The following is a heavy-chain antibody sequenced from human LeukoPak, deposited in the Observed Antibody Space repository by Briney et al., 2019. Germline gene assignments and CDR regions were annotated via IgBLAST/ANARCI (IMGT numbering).Heavy chain of an antibody. CDR1: RFTFSSYA. J-gene: IGHJ6*02. V-gene: IGHV3-23*01. CDR3: AKDTYSGTSSYGMDV. D-gene: IGHD1-26*01. Sequence: PGGSLRLSCAASRFTFSSYAMSWVRQAPGKGLEWVSAISGSGGSTYYADSVKGRFTISRDNSKNTLYLQMNSLRAGDTAVYYCAKDTYSGTSSYGMDVWGQGTTVTVSS. CDR2: ISGSGGST.